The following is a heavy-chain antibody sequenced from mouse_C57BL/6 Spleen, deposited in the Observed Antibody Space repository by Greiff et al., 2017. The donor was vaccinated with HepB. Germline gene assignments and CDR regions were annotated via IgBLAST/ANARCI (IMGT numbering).Heavy chain of an antibody. J-gene: IGHJ3*01. CDR1: GYAFSSYW. CDR2: IYPGDGDT. D-gene: IGHD1-1*01. V-gene: IGHV1-80*01. Sequence: QVQLKESGAELVKPGASVKISCKASGYAFSSYWMNWVKQRPGKGLEWIGQIYPGDGDTNYNGKFKGKATLTADKSSSTAYMQLSSLTSEDSAVYFCARPGSSSQFAYWGQGTLVTVSA. CDR3: ARPGSSSQFAY.